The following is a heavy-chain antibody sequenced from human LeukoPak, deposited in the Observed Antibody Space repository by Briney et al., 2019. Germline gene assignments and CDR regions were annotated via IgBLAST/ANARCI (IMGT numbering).Heavy chain of an antibody. CDR2: ISASGGST. D-gene: IGHD4-11*01. V-gene: IGHV3-23*01. CDR1: GFTFSSSA. CDR3: ARSVPDYTRFDY. J-gene: IGHJ4*02. Sequence: GGSLRLSCAASGFTFSSSAMSWVRQVPGKGLEWVSGISASGGSTSYADSVRGRFTISRDNSKNTLYVQMNSLRDEDTAVYYCARSVPDYTRFDYWGQGALVTVSS.